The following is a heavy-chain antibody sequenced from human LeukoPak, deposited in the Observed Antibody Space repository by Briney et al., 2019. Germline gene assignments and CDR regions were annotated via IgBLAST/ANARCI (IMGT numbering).Heavy chain of an antibody. CDR1: GFTFSSYA. CDR2: ISYDGSNK. V-gene: IGHV3-30*04. Sequence: GGSLRLSCAASGFTFSSYAMHWVRQAPGKGLEWVAVISYDGSNKYYADSVKGRFTISRDNSKNTLYLQMNSLRAEDTAVYYCARGNSGSYYEGNFDYWGQGTLVTVSS. D-gene: IGHD1-26*01. CDR3: ARGNSGSYYEGNFDY. J-gene: IGHJ4*02.